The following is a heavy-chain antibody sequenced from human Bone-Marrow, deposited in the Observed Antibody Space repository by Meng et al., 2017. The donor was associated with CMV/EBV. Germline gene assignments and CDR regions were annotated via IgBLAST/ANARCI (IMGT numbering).Heavy chain of an antibody. Sequence: SETLSLTCAVYGGSFSGYYWGWIRQPPGKGLEWIGEINHSGSTNYNPSLKSRVTISVDTSKNQFSLKLSSVTAADTAVYYCARVHIHDSSGSFFDYWGQGILVTVSS. J-gene: IGHJ4*02. CDR1: GGSFSGYY. V-gene: IGHV4-34*01. D-gene: IGHD3-22*01. CDR3: ARVHIHDSSGSFFDY. CDR2: INHSGST.